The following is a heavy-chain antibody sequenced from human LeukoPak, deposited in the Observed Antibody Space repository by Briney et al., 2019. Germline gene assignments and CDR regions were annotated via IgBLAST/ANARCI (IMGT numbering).Heavy chain of an antibody. D-gene: IGHD6-13*01. CDR3: ARASIAAAGTPSTARFDP. J-gene: IGHJ5*02. Sequence: SVKVSCKASGGTFSSYAISWVRQAPGQGLEWMGGIIPIFGTANYAQKFQGRVTITADESTSTAYMELSSLRSEDTAVYYCARASIAAAGTPSTARFDPWGQGTLVTVSS. CDR1: GGTFSSYA. V-gene: IGHV1-69*13. CDR2: IIPIFGTA.